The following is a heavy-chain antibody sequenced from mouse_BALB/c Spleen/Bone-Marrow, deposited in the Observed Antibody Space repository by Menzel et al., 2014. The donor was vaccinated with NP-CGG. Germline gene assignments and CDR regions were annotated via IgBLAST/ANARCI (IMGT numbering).Heavy chain of an antibody. CDR2: IYPGSGTT. CDR1: GYTFTDYY. D-gene: IGHD1-2*01. J-gene: IGHJ4*01. V-gene: IGHV1-84*02. CDR3: ARDHGYVDVMDC. Sequence: QVQLKESGPELVKPGASVKISCKASGYTFTDYYINWVKQKPGQGLEWIGWIYPGSGTTKYNEKFKGKATLTVDTSSSTAYMQLSSLTSEDTAVYFCARDHGYVDVMDCWGQGTSVTVSS.